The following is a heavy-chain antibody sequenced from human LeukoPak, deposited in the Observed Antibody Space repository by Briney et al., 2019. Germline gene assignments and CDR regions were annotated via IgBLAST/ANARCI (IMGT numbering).Heavy chain of an antibody. D-gene: IGHD6-19*01. J-gene: IGHJ4*02. Sequence: ASVKVSCKASGYTFISYGISWVRQAPGQGLEWMGWISAYNGNTNYAQKLQGRVTMTTDTSTSTAYMELRSLRSDDTAVYYFGRDLGIPGAGSSWVELDEGGYWGQGTVVTVSS. CDR2: ISAYNGNT. CDR3: GRDLGIPGAGSSWVELDEGGY. CDR1: GYTFISYG. V-gene: IGHV1-18*01.